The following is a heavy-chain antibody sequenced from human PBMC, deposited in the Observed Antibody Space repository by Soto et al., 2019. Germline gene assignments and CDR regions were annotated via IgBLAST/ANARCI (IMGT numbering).Heavy chain of an antibody. CDR3: ARKHSLDYIRWGLDP. Sequence: ASVKVSCKASGYPFSDNQIHWLRRAPGQGLEWMGRINPKSDDTNYAQKFQGRVTMTRDTSIDTAYLELTGLTSDDTATYYCARKHSLDYIRWGLDPWGQGALVTVSS. CDR1: GYPFSDNQ. V-gene: IGHV1-2*02. J-gene: IGHJ5*02. D-gene: IGHD4-4*01. CDR2: INPKSDDT.